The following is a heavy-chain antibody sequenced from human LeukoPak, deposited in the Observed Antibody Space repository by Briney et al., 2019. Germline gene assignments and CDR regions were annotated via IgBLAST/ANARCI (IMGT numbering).Heavy chain of an antibody. J-gene: IGHJ4*02. Sequence: PGGSLRLSCAASGFTFSSYSMSWVRQAPGKGLEWVSVISGSGGDTFYADSVKGRFTISRDNSKNTLYLQMNSLRAEDTAVYYCAKEGNYDFWSGLIMDYFDYWGQGTLVTVSS. CDR2: ISGSGGDT. CDR1: GFTFSSYS. V-gene: IGHV3-23*01. D-gene: IGHD3-3*01. CDR3: AKEGNYDFWSGLIMDYFDY.